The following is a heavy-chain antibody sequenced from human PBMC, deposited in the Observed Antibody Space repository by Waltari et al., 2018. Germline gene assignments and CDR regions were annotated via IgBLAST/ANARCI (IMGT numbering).Heavy chain of an antibody. D-gene: IGHD5-12*01. J-gene: IGHJ5*02. CDR3: ATGERVATISGVWFDP. V-gene: IGHV1-24*01. Sequence: QVQLVQSGAEVKKPGASVKVSCKVSGYTLTELSMPWVRQAPGKGLEWMGGFDTEDGETIYAQKFQGRVTRTEDTSTDTAYMELSSLRSEDTAVYYCATGERVATISGVWFDPWGQGTLVTVSS. CDR2: FDTEDGET. CDR1: GYTLTELS.